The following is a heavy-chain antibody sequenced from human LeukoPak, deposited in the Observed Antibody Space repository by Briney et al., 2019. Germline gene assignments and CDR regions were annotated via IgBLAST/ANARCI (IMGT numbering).Heavy chain of an antibody. CDR2: INPKSGGT. Sequence: ASVKVSCKASGYTFTRYCIHWVRQPPGQGPEWMGWINPKSGGTNYDQNFQGRVTITRDTSVSTTYMELSRLRSDDTAVYYCARDLGISGWYAPPLGYCDFWGQGTLVTVSS. V-gene: IGHV1-2*02. CDR3: ARDLGISGWYAPPLGYCDF. CDR1: GYTFTRYC. J-gene: IGHJ4*02. D-gene: IGHD6-19*01.